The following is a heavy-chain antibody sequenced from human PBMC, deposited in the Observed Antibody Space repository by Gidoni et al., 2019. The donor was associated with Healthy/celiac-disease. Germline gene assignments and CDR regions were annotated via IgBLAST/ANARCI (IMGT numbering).Heavy chain of an antibody. CDR2: IGNTNGYI. CDR1: GFTFSFYS. Sequence: EVQLVESGGVLVKPGGSLRLSCAASGFTFSFYSMNWVRQAPGKGLELVSSIGNTNGYIYYADSVNGRFTISRDNARNSLYLQMNSLRAEDTAVYFCARSEVVPAAPDYWGQGTLVTVSS. D-gene: IGHD2-2*01. V-gene: IGHV3-21*01. J-gene: IGHJ4*02. CDR3: ARSEVVPAAPDY.